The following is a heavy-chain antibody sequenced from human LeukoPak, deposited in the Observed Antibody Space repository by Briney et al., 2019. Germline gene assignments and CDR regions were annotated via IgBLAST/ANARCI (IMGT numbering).Heavy chain of an antibody. CDR1: GFTFSSYW. CDR3: ARVRQLDLCDY. J-gene: IGHJ4*02. D-gene: IGHD1-1*01. Sequence: GGSLRLSRAVSGFTFSSYWMSWVRQAPGKGLEWVANIKQDGSEKYYVDSVKGRFPISRDNTKNSLYLQMNSLRAEDTAVYYCARVRQLDLCDYWGQGTLVTVSS. V-gene: IGHV3-7*05. CDR2: IKQDGSEK.